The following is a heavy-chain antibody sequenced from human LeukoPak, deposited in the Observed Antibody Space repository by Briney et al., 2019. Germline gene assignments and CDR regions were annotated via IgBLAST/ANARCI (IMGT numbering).Heavy chain of an antibody. D-gene: IGHD3-22*01. Sequence: GGSLRLSCAASGFTFSSHWMHWVRQAPGKGLVWVSRIKNDGTYTSDVDSVEGRFTISRDNAKNTLHLQMNSVRAEDTAVYYCARDDGHYGVDYWGQGTLVTVSS. V-gene: IGHV3-74*01. CDR1: GFTFSSHW. J-gene: IGHJ4*02. CDR2: IKNDGTYT. CDR3: ARDDGHYGVDY.